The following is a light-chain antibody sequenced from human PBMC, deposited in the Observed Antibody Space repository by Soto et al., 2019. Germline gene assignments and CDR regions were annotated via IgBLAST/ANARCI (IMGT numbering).Light chain of an antibody. CDR3: CSYAGSYTHWV. V-gene: IGLV2-11*01. Sequence: QSALTQPRSVSGSPGQSVTISCTGTSSDVGGYNYVSWYQQHPGKAPKLMIYDVSQRPSGVPDRFSGSKSGNTASLTISGLQAEDEADYHCCSYAGSYTHWVFGGGTQLTVL. CDR1: SSDVGGYNY. CDR2: DVS. J-gene: IGLJ3*02.